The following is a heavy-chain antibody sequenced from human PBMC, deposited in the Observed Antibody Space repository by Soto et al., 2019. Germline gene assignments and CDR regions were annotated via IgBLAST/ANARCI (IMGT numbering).Heavy chain of an antibody. J-gene: IGHJ4*02. Sequence: SETLSLTCTVSGGSISSGGYSWNWIRQPPGKGLEWIGHIHNSGSPHNNPSLKSRVTISVDTSMNQFSLKLSSVTAADTAVYYCARYGSGECNRGSCYSPFDYWGQGTLVTVSS. CDR3: ARYGSGECNRGSCYSPFDY. D-gene: IGHD2-15*01. CDR1: GGSISSGGYS. CDR2: IHNSGSP. V-gene: IGHV4-30-2*05.